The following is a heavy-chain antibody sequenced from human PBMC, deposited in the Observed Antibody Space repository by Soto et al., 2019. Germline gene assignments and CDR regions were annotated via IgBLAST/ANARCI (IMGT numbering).Heavy chain of an antibody. V-gene: IGHV1-3*01. CDR1: GDTFTSYA. Sequence: GGPAKVSCKASGDTFTSYAMHWVRQAPGQRLEWMGWINAGNGNTKYSQKFQGRVTITRDTSASTAYMELSSLRSEDTAVYYCAREAAAGPRGDYWGQGPLVTLYS. D-gene: IGHD6-13*01. CDR2: INAGNGNT. CDR3: AREAAAGPRGDY. J-gene: IGHJ4*02.